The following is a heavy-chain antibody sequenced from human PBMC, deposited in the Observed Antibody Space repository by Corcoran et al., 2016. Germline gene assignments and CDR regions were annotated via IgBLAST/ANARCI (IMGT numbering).Heavy chain of an antibody. CDR3: ARDQRQLAYGTDV. CDR2: ISSSSSYI. CDR1: GFTFSSYS. Sequence: EVQLVESGGGLVKPGGSLRLSCAASGFTFSSYSMNWVRQAPGKGLEWVSSISSSSSYIYYADSVKGRFTISRDNAKNSLYLQMNSLRAEDTAVYYCARDQRQLAYGTDVWGQGTTVTVSS. D-gene: IGHD6-6*01. J-gene: IGHJ6*02. V-gene: IGHV3-21*01.